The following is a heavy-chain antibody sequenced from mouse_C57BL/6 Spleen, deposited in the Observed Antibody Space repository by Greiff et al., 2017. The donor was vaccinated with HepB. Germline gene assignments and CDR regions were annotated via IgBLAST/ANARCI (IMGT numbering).Heavy chain of an antibody. V-gene: IGHV6-3*01. Sequence: EVHLVESGGGLVQPGGSMKLSCVASGFTFSNYWMNWVRQSPEKGLEWVAQIRLKSDNYATHYAESVKGRFTISRDDSKSSVYLQMNNLRDEDTGIYYCTSPYYYGSSEDAMDYWGQGTSVTVSS. D-gene: IGHD1-1*01. CDR2: IRLKSDNYAT. CDR1: GFTFSNYW. CDR3: TSPYYYGSSEDAMDY. J-gene: IGHJ4*01.